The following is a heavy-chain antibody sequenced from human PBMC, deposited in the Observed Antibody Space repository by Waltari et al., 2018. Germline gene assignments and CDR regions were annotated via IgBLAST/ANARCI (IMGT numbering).Heavy chain of an antibody. CDR1: GASITSTLYY. Sequence: QLQLQESGPGLVKPSETLSLTCTVSGASITSTLYYWSWIRQPPGKGLDWIASINYSGTTYYNPSLKSRVTISVDTSKNQFSLKLTSVTAADTAVYYCARYVVGGSTSIFYFDHWGQGTLVTVSS. CDR2: INYSGTT. J-gene: IGHJ4*02. D-gene: IGHD1-26*01. V-gene: IGHV4-39*01. CDR3: ARYVVGGSTSIFYFDH.